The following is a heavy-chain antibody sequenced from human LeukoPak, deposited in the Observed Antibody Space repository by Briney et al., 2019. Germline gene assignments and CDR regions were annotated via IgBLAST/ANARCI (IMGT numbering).Heavy chain of an antibody. Sequence: GRSLRLSCAASGLAFSSYDMHWVRQPPGKGLEWVALIYYDGSNTYYADSVKGRFTISRDNSKNTLYLQMNSLRAEDTAVYYCAKLKAYDGFDIWGQGTMVTVSS. CDR1: GLAFSSYD. J-gene: IGHJ3*02. CDR2: IYYDGSNT. V-gene: IGHV3-33*06. CDR3: AKLKAYDGFDI.